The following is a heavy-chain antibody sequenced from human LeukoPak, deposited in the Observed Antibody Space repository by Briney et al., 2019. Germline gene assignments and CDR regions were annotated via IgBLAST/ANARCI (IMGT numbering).Heavy chain of an antibody. J-gene: IGHJ4*02. Sequence: GGSLRLSCAASGFTFSGSAMHWVRQASGKGLEWVGRIRSKANSYATAYAASVKGRFTISRDDSKNTAYLQMNSLKTEDTAVYYCTRHITPDSSGYYSDYWGQGTLVTVSS. CDR3: TRHITPDSSGYYSDY. D-gene: IGHD3-22*01. CDR1: GFTFSGSA. CDR2: IRSKANSYAT. V-gene: IGHV3-73*01.